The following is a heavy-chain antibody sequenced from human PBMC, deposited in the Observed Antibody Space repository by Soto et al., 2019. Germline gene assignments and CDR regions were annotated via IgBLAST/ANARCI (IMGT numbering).Heavy chain of an antibody. CDR1: GGSISSSSYY. J-gene: IGHJ5*02. D-gene: IGHD3-10*01. V-gene: IGHV4-39*01. Sequence: SETLSLTCTVSGGSISSSSYYWGWIRQPPGKGLEWIGSIYYSGSTYYNPSLKSRVTISVDTSKNQFSLKLSSVTAADTAVYYCARLDYYGSGSYYGWFDPWGQGTLVTVSS. CDR2: IYYSGST. CDR3: ARLDYYGSGSYYGWFDP.